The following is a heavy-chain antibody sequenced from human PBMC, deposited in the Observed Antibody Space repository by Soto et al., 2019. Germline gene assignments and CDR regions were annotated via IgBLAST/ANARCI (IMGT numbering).Heavy chain of an antibody. Sequence: ASVRVSCKACGWTFSSYAISRVGQAPGQGLEWMGWINPNSGGTNYAQKFQGRVTMTRDKSISTAYMELSRLRSDDTAVYYCARPQYSSSDAYWMDAWGQGTTVTVSS. CDR1: GWTFSSYA. V-gene: IGHV1-2*02. CDR2: INPNSGGT. J-gene: IGHJ6*02. D-gene: IGHD6-6*01. CDR3: ARPQYSSSDAYWMDA.